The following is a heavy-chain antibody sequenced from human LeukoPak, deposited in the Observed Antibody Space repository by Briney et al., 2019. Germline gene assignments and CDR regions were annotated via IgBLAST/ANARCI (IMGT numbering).Heavy chain of an antibody. CDR1: GYTFTGYY. CDR2: INPNSGGT. J-gene: IGHJ4*02. Sequence: ASVKVSCKASGYTFTGYYMHWVRQAPRQGLEWMGWINPNSGGTNYAQKFQGRVTMTRDTSISTAYMELSRLRSDDTAVYYCARDLRWLDVGNFDYWGQGTLVTVSS. V-gene: IGHV1-2*02. D-gene: IGHD4-23*01. CDR3: ARDLRWLDVGNFDY.